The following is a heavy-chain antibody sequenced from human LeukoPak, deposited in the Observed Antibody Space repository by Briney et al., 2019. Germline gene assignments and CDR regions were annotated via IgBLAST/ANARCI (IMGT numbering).Heavy chain of an antibody. Sequence: SETLSLTCTVSGGSISSYYWSWIRQPPGKGLEWIRYIYYSGSTNYNPSLKGRVTISVDTSKNQFSLKLSPVTAADPAMYYCARLRRMDHHYYHYYGKDGWGQGTTVTVSS. CDR2: IYYSGST. V-gene: IGHV4-59*01. CDR1: GGSISSYY. J-gene: IGHJ6*01. D-gene: IGHD1-14*01. CDR3: ARLRRMDHHYYHYYGKDG.